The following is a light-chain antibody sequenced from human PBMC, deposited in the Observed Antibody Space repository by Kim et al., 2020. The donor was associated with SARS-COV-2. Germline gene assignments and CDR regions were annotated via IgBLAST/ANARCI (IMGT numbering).Light chain of an antibody. CDR1: QSVLYNYNNKNY. J-gene: IGKJ1*01. CDR2: WAS. Sequence: DIVMTQSPDSLAVSLGERVTISCKSSQSVLYNYNNKNYLGWFQQKLGQLPKLLIYWASTRESGVPDRFSGDWSGTDFTLTISSLQPEDVAVYYCLQCYSTPWTFGQGTKVDIK. V-gene: IGKV4-1*01. CDR3: LQCYSTPWT.